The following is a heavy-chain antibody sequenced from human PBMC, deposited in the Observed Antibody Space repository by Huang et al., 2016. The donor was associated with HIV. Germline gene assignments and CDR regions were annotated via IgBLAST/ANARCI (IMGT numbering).Heavy chain of an antibody. V-gene: IGHV3-30*02. CDR3: VKERGSSRARSSFDF. CDR1: GFPFSAYG. D-gene: IGHD6-13*01. J-gene: IGHJ3*01. Sequence: QVRLVESGGGVVQPGASLTLSCSASGFPFSAYGMVWVRQAPCKGLEWVSFIRYDGNNDYLIGSVKGRFTISRDNSNNTLYLRMNSLRPEDTAVYYCVKERGSSRARSSFDFWGQGTSVIVSS. CDR2: IRYDGNND.